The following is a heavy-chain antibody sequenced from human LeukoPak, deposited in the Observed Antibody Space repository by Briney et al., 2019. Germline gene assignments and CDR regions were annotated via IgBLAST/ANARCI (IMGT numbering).Heavy chain of an antibody. V-gene: IGHV3-74*01. D-gene: IGHD3-16*01. Sequence: PGGSLRLSCAASGFTFSSYWMHWVRQAPGKGLVWVSRINSDGSSTSYADSVKGRFTISRDNAKNTLYLQMNSLRAEDTAVYYCAGEPRLYGLMGPDYWGQGTLVTVSS. CDR3: AGEPRLYGLMGPDY. CDR1: GFTFSSYW. J-gene: IGHJ4*02. CDR2: INSDGSST.